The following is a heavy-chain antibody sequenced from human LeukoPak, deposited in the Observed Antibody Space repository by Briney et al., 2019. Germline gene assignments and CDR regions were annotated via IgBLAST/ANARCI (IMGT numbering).Heavy chain of an antibody. J-gene: IGHJ4*02. CDR1: GFTFSSYA. CDR2: ISSSSSYI. CDR3: ARAGYCSGGSCFDY. D-gene: IGHD2-15*01. Sequence: PGGSLRLSCAASGFTFSSYAMSWVRQAPGKGLEWVSSISSSSSYIYYADSVKGRFTISRDNAKNSLYLQMNSLRAEDTAVYYCARAGYCSGGSCFDYWGQGTLVTVSS. V-gene: IGHV3-21*01.